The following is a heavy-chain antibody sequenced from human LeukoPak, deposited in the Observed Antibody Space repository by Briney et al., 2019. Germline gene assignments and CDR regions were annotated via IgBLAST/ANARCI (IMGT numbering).Heavy chain of an antibody. D-gene: IGHD6-19*01. CDR3: ASVGYSSGWYYFDY. CDR1: GGSISSSSYY. V-gene: IGHV4-39*01. Sequence: SEALSLTCTVSGGSISSSSYYWGWLRQPPGKGLEWLGSIYYRGSTYYNPSLKSRVTISVDTSKNQFSLKLSSVTAADTAVYYCASVGYSSGWYYFDYWGQGTLVTVSS. J-gene: IGHJ4*02. CDR2: IYYRGST.